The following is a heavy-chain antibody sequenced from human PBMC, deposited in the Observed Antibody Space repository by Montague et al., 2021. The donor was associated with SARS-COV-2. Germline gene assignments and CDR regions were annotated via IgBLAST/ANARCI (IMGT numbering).Heavy chain of an antibody. CDR2: ISSSSSYI. Sequence: SLRLSCAASGFTFSSYSMNWVRQAPGKGLEWVSSISSSSSYIYYADSVKGRFTISRDNAKNSLYLQMNSLRAEDTAVYYCARDPSTIFGVVTLPWGQGTLATVSS. CDR3: ARDPSTIFGVVTLP. V-gene: IGHV3-21*01. CDR1: GFTFSSYS. J-gene: IGHJ5*02. D-gene: IGHD3-3*01.